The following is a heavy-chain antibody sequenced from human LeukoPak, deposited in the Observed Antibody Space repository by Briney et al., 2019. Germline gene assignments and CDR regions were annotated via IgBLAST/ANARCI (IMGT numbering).Heavy chain of an antibody. CDR1: GYTFTGYY. CDR2: INPKRGGT. CDR3: VRNIWFGDFTASNCFDP. J-gene: IGHJ5*02. Sequence: GASVKVSCKASGYTFTGYYMHWVRQAPGQGLEWMGWINPKRGGTNYAQKFQGRVTMTRDTSFSTAYMQLSRLRSDDSAMYYCVRNIWFGDFTASNCFDPWGQGTLVTVSS. D-gene: IGHD3-10*01. V-gene: IGHV1-2*02.